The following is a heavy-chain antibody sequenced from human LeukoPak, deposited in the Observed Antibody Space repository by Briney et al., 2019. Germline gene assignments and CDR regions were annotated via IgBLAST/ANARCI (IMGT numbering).Heavy chain of an antibody. V-gene: IGHV3-21*01. CDR3: ARDLGGYSRRFGY. CDR2: ISSSGSYI. D-gene: IGHD6-13*01. CDR1: GFSFSSYS. J-gene: IGHJ4*02. Sequence: GGSLRLSCAASGFSFSSYSMNWVRQAPGKGLEWVSSISSSGSYIYYADSVKGRFTISRDNAKNSLYLQMNSLRAEDTAVYYRARDLGGYSRRFGYWGQGTLVTVSS.